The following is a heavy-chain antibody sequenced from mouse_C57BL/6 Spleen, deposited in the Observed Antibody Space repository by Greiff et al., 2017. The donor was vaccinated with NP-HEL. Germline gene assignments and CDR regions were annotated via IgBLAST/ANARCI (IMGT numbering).Heavy chain of an antibody. V-gene: IGHV5-4*01. J-gene: IGHJ2*01. Sequence: DVQLVESGGGLVKPGGSLKLSCAASGFTFSSYAMSWVRQTPEKRLEWVATISDGGSYTYYPDNVKGRFTISRDNAKNNLYLQMSHLKSEDTAMYYCARGITTVVATKYFDYWGQGTTLTVSS. CDR3: ARGITTVVATKYFDY. CDR2: ISDGGSYT. D-gene: IGHD1-1*01. CDR1: GFTFSSYA.